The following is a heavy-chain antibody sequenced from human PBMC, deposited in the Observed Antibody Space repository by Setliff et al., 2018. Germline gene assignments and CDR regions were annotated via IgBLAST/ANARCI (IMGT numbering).Heavy chain of an antibody. V-gene: IGHV4-34*01. CDR1: GGSFSGYY. CDR3: ARHSSRPY. CDR2: INHSGST. Sequence: PSDTLSLTCAVYGGSFSGYYWTWIRQPPGKGLEWIGEINHSGSTNYNPSLKSRVTISVDTSKNQFSLKLSSVTAADTAVYYCARHSSRPYWGQGTLVTVSS. J-gene: IGHJ4*02.